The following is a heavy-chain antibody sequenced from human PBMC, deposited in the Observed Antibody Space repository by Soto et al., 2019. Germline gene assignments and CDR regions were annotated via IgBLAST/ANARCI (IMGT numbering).Heavy chain of an antibody. Sequence: SCAAAGDSFTRSGICLVLQTPGQGLEWMGWISSYKGNTNYAQKLQGRVTMTTDTSTSTAYMELNSLRAEDTAVYYCARDLGVAGPYFDFWGQGPLVNVS. V-gene: IGHV1-18*04. CDR3: ARDLGVAGPYFDF. J-gene: IGHJ4*02. CDR2: ISSYKGNT. D-gene: IGHD6-19*01. CDR1: GDSFTRSG.